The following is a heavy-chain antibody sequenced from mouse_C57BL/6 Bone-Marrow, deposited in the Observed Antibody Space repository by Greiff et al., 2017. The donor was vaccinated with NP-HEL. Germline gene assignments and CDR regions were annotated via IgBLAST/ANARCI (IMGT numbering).Heavy chain of an antibody. V-gene: IGHV1-74*01. J-gene: IGHJ3*01. CDR3: AKTYYYGSSPWFAY. D-gene: IGHD1-1*01. CDR2: IHPSDSDT. Sequence: QVQLQQSGPELVKPGASVKLSCKASGYTFTSYDINWVKQRPGQGLEWIGRIHPSDSDTNYNQKFKGKATLTVDKSSSTAYMQLSSLTSEDSAVYYCAKTYYYGSSPWFAYWGQGTPVTVSA. CDR1: GYTFTSYD.